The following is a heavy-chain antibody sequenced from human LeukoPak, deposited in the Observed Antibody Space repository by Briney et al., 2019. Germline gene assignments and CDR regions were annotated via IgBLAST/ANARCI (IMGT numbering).Heavy chain of an antibody. CDR1: GFTFSSYG. V-gene: IGHV3-33*01. J-gene: IGHJ6*02. Sequence: GGSLRLSCAVSGFTFSSYGMHWVRQAPGKGLERVAVIWYDGSNKYYADSVKGRFTISRDNSKNTLYLQMNSLRAEDTAVYYCARDYYDSSGYYPYYYYGMDVWGQGTTVTVSS. CDR3: ARDYYDSSGYYPYYYYGMDV. D-gene: IGHD3-22*01. CDR2: IWYDGSNK.